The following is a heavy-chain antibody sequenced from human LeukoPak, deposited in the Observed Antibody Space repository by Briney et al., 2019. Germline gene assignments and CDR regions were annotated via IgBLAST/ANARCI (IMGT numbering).Heavy chain of an antibody. V-gene: IGHV3-48*03. CDR3: ARDFGGVAGTWYDAFDI. J-gene: IGHJ3*02. D-gene: IGHD6-19*01. Sequence: LSLTCTVSGGSISSYYWSWVRQPPGKGLEWVSYISSGGTTMYYADSVKGRFTISRDNAKNSLYLQMNSLRAEDTAVYYCARDFGGVAGTWYDAFDIWGQGTMVTVSS. CDR2: ISSGGTTM. CDR1: GGSISSYY.